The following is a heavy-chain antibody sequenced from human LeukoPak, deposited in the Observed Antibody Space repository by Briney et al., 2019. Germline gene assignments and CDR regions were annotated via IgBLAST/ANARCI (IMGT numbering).Heavy chain of an antibody. J-gene: IGHJ5*02. V-gene: IGHV3-30-3*01. Sequence: GGSLRLSCAASGFTFSSYAMHWVRQAPGKGLEWVAVISYDGSNKYYADSVKGRFTISRDNSKNTLYLQMNSLRAEDTAVYYCARGGTMVRGVTNWFDPWSQGTLVTVSS. CDR3: ARGGTMVRGVTNWFDP. CDR2: ISYDGSNK. CDR1: GFTFSSYA. D-gene: IGHD3-10*01.